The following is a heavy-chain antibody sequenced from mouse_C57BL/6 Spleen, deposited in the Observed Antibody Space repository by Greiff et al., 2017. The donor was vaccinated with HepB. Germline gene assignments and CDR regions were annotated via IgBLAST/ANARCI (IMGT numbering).Heavy chain of an antibody. CDR3: ARGQAFYGSAYFDY. CDR1: GYTFTSYW. J-gene: IGHJ2*01. CDR2: IDPSDSYT. Sequence: QVQLQQSGAELVKPGASVKLSCKASGYTFTSYWMQWVKQRPGQGLEWIGEIDPSDSYTNYNQKFKGKATLTVDTSSSTAYMQLSSLTSEDSAVYYCARGQAFYGSAYFDYWGQGTTLTVSS. D-gene: IGHD1-1*01. V-gene: IGHV1-50*01.